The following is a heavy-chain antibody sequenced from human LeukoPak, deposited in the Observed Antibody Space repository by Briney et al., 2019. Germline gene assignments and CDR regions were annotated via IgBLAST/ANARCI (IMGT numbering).Heavy chain of an antibody. CDR1: DGSFGGYF. D-gene: IGHD3-22*01. CDR2: VNHGGST. J-gene: IGHJ4*02. Sequence: SETLSLTCSAYDGSFGGYFWSWIRQPPGEGLEWIGEVNHGGSTNYNPSLKSRVTISVDTSRTQFSLNLRSVTAADTAVYYCARGPPLAYYGTGGYYFFDYWGQGILVTVSP. V-gene: IGHV4-34*01. CDR3: ARGPPLAYYGTGGYYFFDY.